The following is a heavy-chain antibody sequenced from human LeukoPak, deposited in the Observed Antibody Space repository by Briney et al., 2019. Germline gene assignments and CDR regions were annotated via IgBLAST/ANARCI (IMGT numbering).Heavy chain of an antibody. CDR3: ARDNIAVAGTDY. D-gene: IGHD6-19*01. J-gene: IGHJ4*02. V-gene: IGHV3-74*01. Sequence: GGSLRLSCAASGFKISKYWMHWVRQAPGKGLVWVSRINIDGSSISYADSVKGRFTISRDNAKNTLYLQMNSLRAEDTAVYYCARDNIAVAGTDYWGRGTLVTVSS. CDR2: INIDGSSI. CDR1: GFKISKYW.